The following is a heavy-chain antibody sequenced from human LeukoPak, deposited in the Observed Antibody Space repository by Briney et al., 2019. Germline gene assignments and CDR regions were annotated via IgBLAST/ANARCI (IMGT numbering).Heavy chain of an antibody. CDR3: AKDFRIGYSAHFDY. CDR2: ISASGGSS. J-gene: IGHJ4*02. CDR1: GFTFSSYA. Sequence: GGSLRLSCAASGFTFSSYAMNWVRQAPGKGLEWVSTISASGGSSYYADSVKGRFTISRDKSRNTLSLQMISLRAEDTAVYYCAKDFRIGYSAHFDYWGQGALVTVSS. V-gene: IGHV3-23*01. D-gene: IGHD2-21*01.